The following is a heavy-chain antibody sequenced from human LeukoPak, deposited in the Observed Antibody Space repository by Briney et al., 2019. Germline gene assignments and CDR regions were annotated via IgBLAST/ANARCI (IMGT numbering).Heavy chain of an antibody. V-gene: IGHV3-7*01. CDR2: IKQDESEK. Sequence: GGSLRLSCVVSGFTFSNYWMSWVRQAPGKGLEWVANIKQDESEKYYVDSVKGRFTISRDNAKNSLYLQMNSLRAEDTAIYYCARGSAVTANNFDFWGQGTLVTVSS. D-gene: IGHD4-11*01. CDR1: GFTFSNYW. J-gene: IGHJ4*02. CDR3: ARGSAVTANNFDF.